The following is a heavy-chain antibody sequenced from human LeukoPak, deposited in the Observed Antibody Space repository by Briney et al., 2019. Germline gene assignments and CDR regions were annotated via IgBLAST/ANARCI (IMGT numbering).Heavy chain of an antibody. J-gene: IGHJ3*02. Sequence: SETLSLTCAVYGGSFSGYYWTWIRQPPGKGLEWIGKINHSGSTNYNPSLKSRVTISVATTKNQFSLKLSSVTAADTALYYCARLGPYDNVADDAFDIWGQGTMVSVSS. D-gene: IGHD3-9*01. CDR3: ARLGPYDNVADDAFDI. CDR1: GGSFSGYY. V-gene: IGHV4-34*01. CDR2: INHSGST.